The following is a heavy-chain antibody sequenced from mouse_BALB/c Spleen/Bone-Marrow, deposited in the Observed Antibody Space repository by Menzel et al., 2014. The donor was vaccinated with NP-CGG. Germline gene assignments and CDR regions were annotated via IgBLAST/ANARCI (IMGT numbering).Heavy chain of an antibody. J-gene: IGHJ1*01. D-gene: IGHD1-3*01. CDR2: ISPGNGDI. CDR3: KKLWDFDV. CDR1: GYTFTDHA. Sequence: QVQLKESDAELVKPGASVKISCKSSGYTFTDHAIHWVKQKPEQGLEWIGYISPGNGDIKYSEKFKGKATLTADKSSSTAYMQLKSLTSEDAAVCFCKKLWDFDVWGAGTTVTVSS. V-gene: IGHV1S53*02.